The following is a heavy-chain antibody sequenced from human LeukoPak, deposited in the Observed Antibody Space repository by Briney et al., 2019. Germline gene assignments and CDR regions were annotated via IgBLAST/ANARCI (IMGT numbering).Heavy chain of an antibody. CDR2: ISSSSSYI. V-gene: IGHV3-21*01. J-gene: IGHJ4*02. D-gene: IGHD3-22*01. CDR3: ANSPNYYDSSGYYYEFDY. CDR1: GFTFSSYS. Sequence: GVLRLSCAASGFTFSSYSMNWVRQATGKGLEWVSSISSSSSYIYYADSVKGRFTISRDNAKNSLYLQMNSLRAEDTAVYYCANSPNYYDSSGYYYEFDYWGQGTLVTVSS.